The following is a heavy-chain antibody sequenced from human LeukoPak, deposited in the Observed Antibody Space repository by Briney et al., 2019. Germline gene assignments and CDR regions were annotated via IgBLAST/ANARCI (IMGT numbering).Heavy chain of an antibody. CDR2: ISSNGGNI. Sequence: GGSLRLSCAASGFTFSSYAMHWVRQAPGKGLEYVSVISSNGGNIYYANSVKGRFTISRDNSKNTLYLQMGSLRADDTAVYYCARGGETLYGSGTDYWGQGTLVTVSS. CDR1: GFTFSSYA. D-gene: IGHD3-10*01. V-gene: IGHV3-64*01. J-gene: IGHJ4*02. CDR3: ARGGETLYGSGTDY.